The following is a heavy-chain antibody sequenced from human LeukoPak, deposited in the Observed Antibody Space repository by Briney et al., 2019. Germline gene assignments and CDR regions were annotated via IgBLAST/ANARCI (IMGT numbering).Heavy chain of an antibody. J-gene: IGHJ4*02. CDR3: ASVDFDNNAHYHYYLPN. CDR1: GFRFNRFS. D-gene: IGHD2/OR15-2a*01. Sequence: GGSLRLSCAASGFRFNRFSMSWVRHTPGKGLEWVANIKQDGSHKEYADSVKGRFAISRDNANNFLDLQMNSLRAEDTGVYYCASVDFDNNAHYHYYLPNWGQGTRVTVSS. V-gene: IGHV3-7*01. CDR2: IKQDGSHK.